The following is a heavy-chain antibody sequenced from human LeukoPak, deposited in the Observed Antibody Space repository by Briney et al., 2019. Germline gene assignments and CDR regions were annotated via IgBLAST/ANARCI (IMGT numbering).Heavy chain of an antibody. CDR1: GGSISSYY. V-gene: IGHV4-59*01. D-gene: IGHD3-9*01. J-gene: IGHJ4*02. Sequence: PSETLSLTCTVSGGSISSYYWSWIRQPPGKGLEWIGYIYYSGSTSYNPSLKSRVTVSVDTSKNQFSLKLSSVTAADTAVYYCARGENFDWFFDYWGQGTLVTVSS. CDR2: IYYSGST. CDR3: ARGENFDWFFDY.